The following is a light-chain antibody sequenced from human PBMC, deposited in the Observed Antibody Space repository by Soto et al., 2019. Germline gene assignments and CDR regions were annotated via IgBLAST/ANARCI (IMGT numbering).Light chain of an antibody. CDR3: QQYVSSVT. Sequence: EIVLTQSPGSLSLSPGERATLSCRASQSVDSSFFAWYQQKPGQAPRLLIHGASNRATGIPDRFSGRGSGTDFTLTISRLEPEDFAVYYCQQYVSSVTFGQGTKVEIK. CDR1: QSVDSSF. J-gene: IGKJ1*01. V-gene: IGKV3-20*01. CDR2: GAS.